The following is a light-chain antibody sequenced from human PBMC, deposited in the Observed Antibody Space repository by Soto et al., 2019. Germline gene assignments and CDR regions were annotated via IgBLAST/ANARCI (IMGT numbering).Light chain of an antibody. CDR1: QSVGRDY. J-gene: IGKJ1*01. CDR3: QQYGSSGT. V-gene: IGKV3-20*01. Sequence: EIVLTQSPGTLSLSPGERATLSCRASQSVGRDYLAWYQQKPGQAPRLLIYGASNRATGIPDRFSGSGSGTDFTLTISRLEPEDFAVYYCQQYGSSGTFGQGTKV. CDR2: GAS.